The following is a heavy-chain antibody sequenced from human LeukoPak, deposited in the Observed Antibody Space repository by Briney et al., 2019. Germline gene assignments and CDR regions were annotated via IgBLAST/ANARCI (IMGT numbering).Heavy chain of an antibody. D-gene: IGHD2-8*01. CDR1: GGSISSGGYS. J-gene: IGHJ4*02. V-gene: IGHV4-30-2*01. CDR3: ARANHGFDC. Sequence: SQTLSLTCAVSGGSISSGGYSWSWIRQPPGKGLEWIGYIYHSGSTYYNPSLKSRVTISVDRSKNQFSLKLSSVTAADTAVYYCARANHGFDCWGQGTLVTVSS. CDR2: IYHSGST.